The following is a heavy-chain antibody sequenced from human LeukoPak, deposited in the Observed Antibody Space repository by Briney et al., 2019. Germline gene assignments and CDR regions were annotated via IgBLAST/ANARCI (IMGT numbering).Heavy chain of an antibody. V-gene: IGHV3-23*01. J-gene: IGHJ5*02. CDR2: ISGSGGST. D-gene: IGHD2-2*01. Sequence: GGSLRLSCAASGFTFSSYAMSWVRQAPGKGLEWVSAISGSGGSTYYADSVKGRFTISRDNSKNTLYLQMNSLRAEDTAVYYCARDQLVVVPAALESWGQGTLVTVSS. CDR3: ARDQLVVVPAALES. CDR1: GFTFSSYA.